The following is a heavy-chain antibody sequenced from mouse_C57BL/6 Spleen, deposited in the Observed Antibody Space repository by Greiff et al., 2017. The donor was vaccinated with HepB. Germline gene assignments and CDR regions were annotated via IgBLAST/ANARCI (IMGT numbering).Heavy chain of an antibody. Sequence: QVQLQQPGAELVKPGASVKMSCKASGYTFTSYWITWVKQRPGQGLEWIGDIYPGSGSTNYNEKFKSKATLTVDTSSSTAYMQLSSLTSEDSAVYYCARRELSYGYDGLDDWGQGTTLTVSS. CDR1: GYTFTSYW. D-gene: IGHD2-2*01. V-gene: IGHV1-55*01. J-gene: IGHJ2*01. CDR3: ARRELSYGYDGLDD. CDR2: IYPGSGST.